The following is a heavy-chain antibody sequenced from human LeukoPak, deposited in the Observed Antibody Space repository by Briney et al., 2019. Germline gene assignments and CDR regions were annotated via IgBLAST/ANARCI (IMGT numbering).Heavy chain of an antibody. Sequence: PSETLSLTCTVSGGSISSYYWSWIRQPPGKGLEWIGEINHSGSTNYNPSLKSRVTISVDTSKNQFSLKLSSVTAADTAVYYCARGRTRPIDYWGQGTLVTVSS. CDR2: INHSGST. V-gene: IGHV4-34*01. CDR1: GGSISSYY. J-gene: IGHJ4*02. D-gene: IGHD1-14*01. CDR3: ARGRTRPIDY.